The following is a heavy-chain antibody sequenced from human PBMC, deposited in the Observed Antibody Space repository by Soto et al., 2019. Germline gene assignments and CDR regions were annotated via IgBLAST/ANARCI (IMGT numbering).Heavy chain of an antibody. D-gene: IGHD3-3*01. CDR3: ARGYDFWSGYYYPYGMDV. J-gene: IGHJ6*02. Sequence: GGSLRLSCAASGFTFSSCAMHWVRQAPGKGLEWVAVISYDGSNKNYADSVKGRFTISRDNSKNTLYLQMNSLRAEDTAVYYCARGYDFWSGYYYPYGMDVRGQGTTVTV. CDR1: GFTFSSCA. V-gene: IGHV3-30-3*01. CDR2: ISYDGSNK.